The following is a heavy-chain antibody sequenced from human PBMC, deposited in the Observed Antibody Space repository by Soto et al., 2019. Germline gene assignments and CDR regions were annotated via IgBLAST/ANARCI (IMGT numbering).Heavy chain of an antibody. CDR1: GFTFDDYG. Sequence: EVQLVESGGGVVRPGGSLRLSCAASGFTFDDYGMSWVRQAPGKGLEWVSGITWNGGNTGYADSVKGRFTISRDNAKNSLYLQLNTLRAEDTAFYYCARDMRSFTPGGWGPPGRWGQGTLVTVSS. CDR3: ARDMRSFTPGGWGPPGR. CDR2: ITWNGGNT. V-gene: IGHV3-20*04. D-gene: IGHD2-21*02. J-gene: IGHJ4*02.